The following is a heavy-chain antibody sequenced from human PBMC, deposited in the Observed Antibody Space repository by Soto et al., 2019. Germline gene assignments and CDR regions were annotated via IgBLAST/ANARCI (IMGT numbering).Heavy chain of an antibody. Sequence: ASLKVSCKASGGTFSSYAISWVRQAPGQGLEWMGGIIPIFGTANYAQKFQGRVTITADESTSTAYMELSSLRSEDTAVYYCARDVPPSGIAVAGSMLDWGQGTLVTVSS. V-gene: IGHV1-69*13. CDR2: IIPIFGTA. J-gene: IGHJ4*02. CDR3: ARDVPPSGIAVAGSMLD. CDR1: GGTFSSYA. D-gene: IGHD6-19*01.